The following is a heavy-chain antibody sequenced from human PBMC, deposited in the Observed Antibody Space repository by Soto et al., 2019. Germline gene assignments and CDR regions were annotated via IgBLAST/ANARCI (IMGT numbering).Heavy chain of an antibody. Sequence: ASVKVSFKASGYTFTSYGFSWVRQAPGQRPEWMGWINTGKGNTAYSQKFQGRVTITRDTSATTAYMELSSLSSEDTAMYYCARAGDDCSTVKCYVIDYWGLGALVTVSS. V-gene: IGHV1-3*04. J-gene: IGHJ4*02. D-gene: IGHD2-2*01. CDR3: ARAGDDCSTVKCYVIDY. CDR1: GYTFTSYG. CDR2: INTGKGNT.